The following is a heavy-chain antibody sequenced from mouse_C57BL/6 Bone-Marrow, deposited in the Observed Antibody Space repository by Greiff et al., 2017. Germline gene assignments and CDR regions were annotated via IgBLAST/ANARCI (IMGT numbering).Heavy chain of an antibody. Sequence: EVQLQESGPVLVKPGASVKMSCKASGYTFTDYYMNWVKQSHGKSLEWIGVINPYNGGTSYNQKFKGKATLTVDKSSSTAYMELNSLTSEDSAVYYCVRSTYDYDHYAMDYWGQGTSVTVSS. V-gene: IGHV1-19*01. D-gene: IGHD2-4*01. CDR3: VRSTYDYDHYAMDY. J-gene: IGHJ4*01. CDR2: INPYNGGT. CDR1: GYTFTDYY.